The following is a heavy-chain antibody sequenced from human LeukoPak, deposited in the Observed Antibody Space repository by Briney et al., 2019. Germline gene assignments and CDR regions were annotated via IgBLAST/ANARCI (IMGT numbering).Heavy chain of an antibody. V-gene: IGHV4-61*02. CDR1: GGSISSGSYY. D-gene: IGHD3-3*01. J-gene: IGHJ4*02. CDR2: IYTSGST. CDR3: ARGYFYDFFYFDY. Sequence: PSETLSLTCTVSGGSISSGSYYWSWIRQPAGKGLEWIGRIYTSGSTNYNPSLKSRVTISVDTSKNQFSLKLSSVTAADTAVYYCARGYFYDFFYFDYWGQGTLVTVSS.